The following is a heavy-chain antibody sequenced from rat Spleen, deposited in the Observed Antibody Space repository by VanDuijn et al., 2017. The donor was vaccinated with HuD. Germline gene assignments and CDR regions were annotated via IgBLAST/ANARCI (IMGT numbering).Heavy chain of an antibody. CDR2: ISTRGGST. Sequence: EVQLVESGGGLVQPGGSLKLSCVASGFTFNNYWMTWIRQAPGKGLEWVATISTRGGSTYYRDSVKGRFTISRDNGKSILYLEMDSLRSEDMATYYCVRQGYLRDWYFDFWGPGTMVTVSS. J-gene: IGHJ1*01. V-gene: IGHV5-31*01. CDR1: GFTFNNYW. CDR3: VRQGYLRDWYFDF. D-gene: IGHD1-2*01.